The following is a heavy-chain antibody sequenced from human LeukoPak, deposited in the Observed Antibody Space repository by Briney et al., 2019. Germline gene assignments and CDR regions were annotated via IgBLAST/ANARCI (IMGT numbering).Heavy chain of an antibody. V-gene: IGHV4-59*01. CDR3: ARYERIGSCTGGACYYGLDV. CDR1: GASISRFY. D-gene: IGHD2-8*02. J-gene: IGHJ6*02. Sequence: PSETLSLTCTVSGASISRFYWVWVRQPPGNGLEWTGYLSYSGGTKYNPSLKNRVTTSVDTSRNQFSLKLTSVTAADTAVYYCARYERIGSCTGGACYYGLDVWGQGTTVTVS. CDR2: LSYSGGT.